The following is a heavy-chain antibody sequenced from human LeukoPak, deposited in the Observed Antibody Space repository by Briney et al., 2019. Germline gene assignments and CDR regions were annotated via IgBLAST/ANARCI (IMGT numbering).Heavy chain of an antibody. CDR1: GFTFSSFW. CDR3: ARGYCSGGSCFSSTGNFDL. Sequence: GGSLRLSCAASGFTFSSFWMSWVRQAPGKGLEWVANIKQDGSEKYYVDSVKGRFTVSRDNAENSLYLQMNSLRAEDTAVYYCARGYCSGGSCFSSTGNFDLWGRGTLVTVYS. D-gene: IGHD2-15*01. V-gene: IGHV3-7*04. J-gene: IGHJ2*01. CDR2: IKQDGSEK.